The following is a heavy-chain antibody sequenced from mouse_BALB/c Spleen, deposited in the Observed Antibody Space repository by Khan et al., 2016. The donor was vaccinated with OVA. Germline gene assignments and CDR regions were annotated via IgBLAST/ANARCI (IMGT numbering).Heavy chain of an antibody. V-gene: IGHV5-6*01. CDR2: ISSGGSYT. Sequence: EVQLVESGGDLVKSGGSLKLSCAASGFTFSSYGMSWVRQTPDKRLEWVAAISSGGSYTYYPDSLKGRFTISRDNANNTLYLQMSSLKSEDTAMYYCARQPGYYEGSAMDYWGQGTSVTVSS. CDR3: ARQPGYYEGSAMDY. D-gene: IGHD2-3*01. J-gene: IGHJ4*01. CDR1: GFTFSSYG.